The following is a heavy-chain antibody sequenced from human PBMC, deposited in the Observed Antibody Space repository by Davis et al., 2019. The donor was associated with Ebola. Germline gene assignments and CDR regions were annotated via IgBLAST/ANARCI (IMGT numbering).Heavy chain of an antibody. CDR3: AKGGVVVAAPSDY. D-gene: IGHD2-15*01. Sequence: GGSLRLSCAASGFTFSSYSMNWVRQAPGKGLEWVSAISGSGGSTYYADSVKGRFTISRDNSKNTLYLQMNSLRAEDTAVYYCAKGGVVVAAPSDYWGQGTLVTVSS. CDR1: GFTFSSYS. CDR2: ISGSGGST. V-gene: IGHV3-23*01. J-gene: IGHJ4*02.